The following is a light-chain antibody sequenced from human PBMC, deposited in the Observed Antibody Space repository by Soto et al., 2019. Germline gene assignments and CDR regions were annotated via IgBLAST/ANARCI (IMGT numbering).Light chain of an antibody. V-gene: IGKV1-39*01. CDR3: QQSYSTHLT. CDR2: AAS. J-gene: IGKJ1*01. CDR1: QSISSY. Sequence: DLQMTQSPSSLSASVGDRVTITCRASQSISSYLNWYQQKPGKAPKLLIYAASSLQSGVPSRFSGSGSGTDFTLTIRSLQPEDFATYYCQQSYSTHLTFGQGTKVEIK.